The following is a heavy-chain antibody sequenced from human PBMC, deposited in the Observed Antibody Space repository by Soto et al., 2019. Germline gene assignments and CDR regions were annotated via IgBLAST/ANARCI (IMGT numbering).Heavy chain of an antibody. V-gene: IGHV4-59*01. Sequence: QVQLQESGPGLVKPSETLSLTCTVSGGSISSYYWSWIRQPPGKGLEWIGYIYYSGSTNYNPSLKSRVTISVDTSKNQFSLKLSSVTAADTAVYYCARGVSSSWSYYFDYWGQGTLVTVSS. D-gene: IGHD6-13*01. CDR2: IYYSGST. J-gene: IGHJ4*02. CDR1: GGSISSYY. CDR3: ARGVSSSWSYYFDY.